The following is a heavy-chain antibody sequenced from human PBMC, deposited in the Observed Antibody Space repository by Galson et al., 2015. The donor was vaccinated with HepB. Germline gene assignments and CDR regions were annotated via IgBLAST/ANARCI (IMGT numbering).Heavy chain of an antibody. CDR2: IYYSGST. V-gene: IGHV4-39*01. CDR1: GGSISSSSYY. J-gene: IGHJ5*02. D-gene: IGHD2-15*01. CDR3: ARPQCSGGGSCYHWGYNWFDP. Sequence: ETLSLTCTVSGGSISSSSYYWGWIRQPPGKGLEWIGSIYYSGSTYYNPSLKSRVTISVDTSKNQFSLKLSSVTAADTAVYYCARPQCSGGGSCYHWGYNWFDPWGQGTLVTVSS.